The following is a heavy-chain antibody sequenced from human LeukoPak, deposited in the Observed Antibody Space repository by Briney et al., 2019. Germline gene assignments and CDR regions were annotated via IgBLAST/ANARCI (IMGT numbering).Heavy chain of an antibody. D-gene: IGHD5-18*01. CDR3: ARDLIGRRGYSYGFNYFDY. CDR1: GGTFSSYA. J-gene: IGHJ4*02. V-gene: IGHV1-69*05. Sequence: SVKVSCKASGGTFSSYAISWVRQAPGQGLEWMGGIIPIFGTANYAQKFQGRVTITTDESTGTAYMELSSLRSEDTAVYYCARDLIGRRGYSYGFNYFDYWGQGTLVTVSS. CDR2: IIPIFGTA.